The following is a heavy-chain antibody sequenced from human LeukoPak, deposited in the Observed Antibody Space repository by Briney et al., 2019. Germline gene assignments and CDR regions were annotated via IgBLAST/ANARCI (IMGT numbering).Heavy chain of an antibody. CDR3: AKDKAAAPTPYYFDY. Sequence: GGSLRLSCAASGFTFKSYAMSWVRHAPREGMEWVSGISDSGTTTHYADSVKGRFTISRDNSKNTLYLQMNSLRAEDTAVYYCAKDKAAAPTPYYFDYWGQGSLVTVSS. CDR2: ISDSGTTT. V-gene: IGHV3-23*01. D-gene: IGHD6-13*01. CDR1: GFTFKSYA. J-gene: IGHJ4*02.